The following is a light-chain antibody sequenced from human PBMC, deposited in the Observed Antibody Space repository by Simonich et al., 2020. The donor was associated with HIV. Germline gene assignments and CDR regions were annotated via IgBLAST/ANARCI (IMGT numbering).Light chain of an antibody. CDR2: GAS. CDR1: QSVSSN. CDR3: QQYNNWPPVLT. J-gene: IGKJ4*01. Sequence: EIVMTQSPATLSVSPGERATLSCRASQSVSSNLAWYQQKPGQAPRLLIYGASTRATGIPARFSGSGSGTDFTLTISSLQSEDFAVYFCQQYNNWPPVLTFGGGTKVEIK. V-gene: IGKV3-15*01.